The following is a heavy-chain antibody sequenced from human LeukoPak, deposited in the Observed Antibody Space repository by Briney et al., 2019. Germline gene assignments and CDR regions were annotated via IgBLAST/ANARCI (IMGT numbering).Heavy chain of an antibody. CDR3: ARVPAYYDSSGYFPAGFDY. CDR1: GGSISSSSYY. V-gene: IGHV4-39*07. Sequence: PSETLSLTCTVSGGSISSSSYYWGWIRQPPGKGLEWIGSIYYSGSTYYNPSLKSRVTISLDTSNNQFSLKLRSVTAADTAVYYCARVPAYYDSSGYFPAGFDYWGQGTLVTVSS. CDR2: IYYSGST. D-gene: IGHD3-22*01. J-gene: IGHJ4*02.